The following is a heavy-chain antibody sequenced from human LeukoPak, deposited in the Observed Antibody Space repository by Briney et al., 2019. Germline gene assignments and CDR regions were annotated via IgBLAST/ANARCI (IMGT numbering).Heavy chain of an antibody. CDR1: GYTFTGYY. D-gene: IGHD3-10*01. V-gene: IGHV1-2*02. Sequence: ASVKVSCKASGYTFTGYYMHWVRQAPGQGLEWMGWINPNSGGTNYAQKFQGRVTMTRGTSISTAYMELSRLRSDDTAVYYCARFRGGSGSYCLDYWGQGTLVTVSS. CDR2: INPNSGGT. CDR3: ARFRGGSGSYCLDY. J-gene: IGHJ4*02.